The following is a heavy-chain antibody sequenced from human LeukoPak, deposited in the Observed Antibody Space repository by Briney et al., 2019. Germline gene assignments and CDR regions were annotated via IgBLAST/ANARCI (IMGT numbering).Heavy chain of an antibody. CDR1: GHTFTGYY. CDR2: INPNSGGT. J-gene: IGHJ4*02. Sequence: ASVKVSCKASGHTFTGYYMHWVRQAPGQWLEWMGWINPNSGGTNYAQKFQGRVTMTRDTSISTAYMELSRLRSDDTAVYYCARDDNWNYSFYWGQGTLVTVSS. V-gene: IGHV1-2*02. CDR3: ARDDNWNYSFY. D-gene: IGHD1-20*01.